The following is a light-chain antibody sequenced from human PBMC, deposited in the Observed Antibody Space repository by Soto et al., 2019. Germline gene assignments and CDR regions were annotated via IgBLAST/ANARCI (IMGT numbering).Light chain of an antibody. CDR2: GAS. CDR1: QSVSSSY. V-gene: IGKV3-20*01. J-gene: IGKJ5*01. Sequence: EIVLTQSPGTLSLSPGERATLSCRASQSVSSSYLAWYQQQPGQAPRLLIYGASSRATGIPDRFRGSGSGTDFTLTISRLEPEDFAVYYCQQYGSSPPITFGQGTRLEIK. CDR3: QQYGSSPPIT.